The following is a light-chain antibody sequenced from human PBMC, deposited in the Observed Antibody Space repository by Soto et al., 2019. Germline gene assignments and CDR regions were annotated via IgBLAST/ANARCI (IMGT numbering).Light chain of an antibody. CDR1: TSNIGAPYD. Sequence: QPVLTQPPSVSGAPGQWVTISCTGSTSNIGAPYDVHWYQQLPGTAPKLLIYGNSNRPSGVPDRFSGSKSGTSASLAITGLQAEDEADYYCQSYDSALSAYVFGGGTQLTVL. J-gene: IGLJ7*01. CDR3: QSYDSALSAYV. CDR2: GNS. V-gene: IGLV1-40*01.